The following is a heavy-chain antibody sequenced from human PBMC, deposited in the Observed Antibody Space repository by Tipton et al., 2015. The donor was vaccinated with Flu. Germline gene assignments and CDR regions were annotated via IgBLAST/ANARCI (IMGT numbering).Heavy chain of an antibody. CDR1: GYTFSNYG. V-gene: IGHV1-18*01. Sequence: QVQLVQSGAEVKKPGASVKVSCKASGYTFSNYGISWVRQAPGQGLEWMGWISAYSSDTNYTQKLQGRVTMTTDTSTSTAYMELRSLKSADTAIYYCARGRSYQDWFDPWAREPWSPSPQ. J-gene: IGHJ5*02. CDR2: ISAYSSDT. CDR3: ARGRSYQDWFDP. D-gene: IGHD1-26*01.